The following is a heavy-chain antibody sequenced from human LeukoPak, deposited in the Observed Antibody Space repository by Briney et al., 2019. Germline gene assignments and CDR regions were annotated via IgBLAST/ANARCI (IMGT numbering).Heavy chain of an antibody. CDR3: ARDSGKSKQQLVKGDY. Sequence: GGSLRLSCAASGFTFDDYGMSWVRQAPGKGLEWVSGINWNGGSTGYADSVKGRFTISRDNAKNSLYLQMNSLRAEDTALYHCARDSGKSKQQLVKGDYWGQGTLVTVSS. V-gene: IGHV3-20*01. D-gene: IGHD6-13*01. CDR1: GFTFDDYG. CDR2: INWNGGST. J-gene: IGHJ4*02.